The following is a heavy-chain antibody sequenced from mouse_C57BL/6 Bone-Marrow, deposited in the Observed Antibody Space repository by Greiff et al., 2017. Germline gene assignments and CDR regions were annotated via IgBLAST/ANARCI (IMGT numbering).Heavy chain of an antibody. V-gene: IGHV1-69*01. J-gene: IGHJ4*01. CDR3: ERDGSSYNYAMDY. D-gene: IGHD1-1*01. Sequence: VQLQQPGAELVMPGASVKLSCKASGYTFTSYWMHWVKQRPGQGLEWIGEIDPSDSYTTYNQKFKGKSTLTVDKSSSTADMPLSRRTSEDCAVYYWERDGSSYNYAMDYWGQGTSVTVSS. CDR2: IDPSDSYT. CDR1: GYTFTSYW.